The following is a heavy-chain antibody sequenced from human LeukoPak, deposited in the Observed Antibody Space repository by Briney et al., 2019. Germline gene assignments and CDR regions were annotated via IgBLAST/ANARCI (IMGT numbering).Heavy chain of an antibody. CDR3: ARAKDSAYDHDY. J-gene: IGHJ4*02. CDR2: ISAYNDNT. CDR1: GYTFTSYG. D-gene: IGHD5-12*01. Sequence: ASVKVSCKASGYTFTSYGISWVRQAPGQGLEWMGWISAYNDNTNYAQKLQGRVTMTTDTSTSTAYMELRSLRSDDTAVYYCARAKDSAYDHDYWGQGTLVTVSS. V-gene: IGHV1-18*01.